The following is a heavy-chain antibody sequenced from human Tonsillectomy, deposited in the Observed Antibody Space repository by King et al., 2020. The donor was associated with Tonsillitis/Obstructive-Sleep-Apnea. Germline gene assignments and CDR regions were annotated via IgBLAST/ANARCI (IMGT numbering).Heavy chain of an antibody. CDR3: ARGHYDFWSGPLYYYSGMDV. Sequence: QLQESGPGLVKPSETLSLTCTVSGGSISSYYWSWIRQPPGKGLEWLGYIYYSGITNYNPSLKSRVTISVDTSKNQFSLKLSSVTAADTAVYYCARGHYDFWSGPLYYYSGMDVWGQGTPVTVSS. D-gene: IGHD3-3*01. CDR1: GGSISSYY. J-gene: IGHJ6*02. CDR2: IYYSGIT. V-gene: IGHV4-59*01.